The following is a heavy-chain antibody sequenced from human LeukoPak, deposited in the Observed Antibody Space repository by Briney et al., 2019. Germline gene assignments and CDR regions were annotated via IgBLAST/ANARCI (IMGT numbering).Heavy chain of an antibody. D-gene: IGHD1-26*01. CDR1: GYTFTSYG. CDR2: ISGYNGNT. CDR3: ARETHSGSYYGYNY. V-gene: IGHV1-18*01. Sequence: ASVKVSCKASGYTFTSYGISWVRQAPGQGLEWMGWISGYNGNTNYAQKLQGRVTMTTDTSTSTAYMELRSLRSDDTAVYYCARETHSGSYYGYNYWGQGTLVTVSS. J-gene: IGHJ4*02.